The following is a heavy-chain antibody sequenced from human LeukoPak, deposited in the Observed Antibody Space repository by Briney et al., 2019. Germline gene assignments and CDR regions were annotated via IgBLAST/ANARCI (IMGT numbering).Heavy chain of an antibody. D-gene: IGHD3-10*01. J-gene: IGHJ4*02. CDR3: AKGGESSLPFDY. CDR1: GESISGFY. Sequence: PSETLSLTCTVSGESISGFYWSWIRQPAGKEPEWIGRVHTSRGTNYNSSLKSRLTMSVDTSKNQFSLHLASVTAADTAVYYCAKGGESSLPFDYWGQGTLVTVSS. V-gene: IGHV4-4*07. CDR2: VHTSRGT.